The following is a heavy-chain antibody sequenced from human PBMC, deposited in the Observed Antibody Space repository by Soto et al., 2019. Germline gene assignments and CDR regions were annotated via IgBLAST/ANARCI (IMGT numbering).Heavy chain of an antibody. Sequence: QVQLQESGPGLVKPSQTLALTCTVSGGSISSGGYYWGWIRQHPGKGLEWIGYIYSSGSTYYNPSRKSIVTIAVDTSKNQFSLRLSSVTAADTAVYYGASSIAAAGDYWCQGTLVTVSS. J-gene: IGHJ4*02. D-gene: IGHD6-13*01. CDR1: GGSISSGGYY. CDR2: IYSSGST. V-gene: IGHV4-31*01. CDR3: ASSIAAAGDY.